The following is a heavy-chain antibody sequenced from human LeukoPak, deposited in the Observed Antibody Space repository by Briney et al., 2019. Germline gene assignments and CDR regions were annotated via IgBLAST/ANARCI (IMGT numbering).Heavy chain of an antibody. CDR3: ANDPAYYYDSSGYGPFDY. D-gene: IGHD3-22*01. CDR2: ISGSGGST. J-gene: IGHJ4*02. Sequence: GGSLRLSCAASGFTFSSFAMSWVRQAPGKGLEWVSAISGSGGSTYYADSVKGRFTISRDNSKNTLYLQMNSLRAEDTAVYYCANDPAYYYDSSGYGPFDYWGQGTLVTVSS. V-gene: IGHV3-23*01. CDR1: GFTFSSFA.